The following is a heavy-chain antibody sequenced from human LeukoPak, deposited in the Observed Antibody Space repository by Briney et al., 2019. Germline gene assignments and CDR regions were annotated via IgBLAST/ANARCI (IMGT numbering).Heavy chain of an antibody. V-gene: IGHV4-59*01. CDR2: IYHSGST. J-gene: IGHJ6*02. CDR3: ARDFAVTTAYYYGMDV. D-gene: IGHD4-17*01. Sequence: SETLSLTCTVSGGSISGYYWTWIRQPPGKGLEWIGYIYHSGSTDYNPYLKSRVTISVDTSQNQVSLKLRSMTAADTAVYYCARDFAVTTAYYYGMDVWGQGTTVTVSS. CDR1: GGSISGYY.